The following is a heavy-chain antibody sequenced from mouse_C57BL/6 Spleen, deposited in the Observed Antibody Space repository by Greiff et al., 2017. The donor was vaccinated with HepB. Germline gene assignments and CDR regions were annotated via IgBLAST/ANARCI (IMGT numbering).Heavy chain of an antibody. Sequence: EVKLVESGGGLVKPGGSLKLSCAASGFTFSSYAMSWVRQTPEKRLEWVATISDGGSYTYYPDNVKGRFTISRDNAKNNLYLQMSHLKSEDTAMYYCAREDGYYGYWGQGTTLTVSS. CDR2: ISDGGSYT. D-gene: IGHD2-3*01. J-gene: IGHJ2*01. CDR3: AREDGYYGY. V-gene: IGHV5-4*01. CDR1: GFTFSSYA.